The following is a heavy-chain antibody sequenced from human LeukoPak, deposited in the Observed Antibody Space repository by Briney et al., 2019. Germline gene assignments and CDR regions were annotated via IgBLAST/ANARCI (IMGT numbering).Heavy chain of an antibody. J-gene: IGHJ3*02. D-gene: IGHD3-22*01. CDR2: ISGYNGHT. V-gene: IGHV1-18*01. CDR1: GYMFTRYG. Sequence: ASVKVSCKASGYMFTRYGISWVRQAPGQGLEWMGWISGYNGHTNYAQKLQGRVTMTTDTSTSTAYMELRSLRPDDTAVYYCARDGSITMTPDAFDIWGQGTMVTVSS. CDR3: ARDGSITMTPDAFDI.